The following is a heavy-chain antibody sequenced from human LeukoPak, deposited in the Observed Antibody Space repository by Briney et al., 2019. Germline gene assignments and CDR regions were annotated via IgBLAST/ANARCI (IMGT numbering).Heavy chain of an antibody. V-gene: IGHV1-8*02. CDR1: GYTFTSYA. D-gene: IGHD3-10*01. CDR2: MNPNSGNT. Sequence: ASVKVSCKASGYTFTSYAMHWVRQAPGQRLEWMGWMNPNSGNTGYSQKFQGRVTMTRNTSISTAYMELSSLRSEDTAVYYCARGHDYYGSGGARYYYYYYMDVWGKGTTVTISS. J-gene: IGHJ6*03. CDR3: ARGHDYYGSGGARYYYYYYMDV.